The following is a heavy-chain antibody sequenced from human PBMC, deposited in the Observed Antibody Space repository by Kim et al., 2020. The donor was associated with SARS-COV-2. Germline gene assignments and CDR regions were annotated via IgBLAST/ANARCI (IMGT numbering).Heavy chain of an antibody. CDR1: GGAIRGYY. Sequence: SETLSLTCSVSGGAIRGYYWTWIRQPPGKRLEWIGYVYHTGNTNYNPSLRGRVTTALDTSKRQFSLTLTSVTAADTAVYYCASTGVGAVGWFDPWGQGTLVSVSS. J-gene: IGHJ5*02. CDR3: ASTGVGAVGWFDP. D-gene: IGHD1-26*01. V-gene: IGHV4-59*01. CDR2: VYHTGNT.